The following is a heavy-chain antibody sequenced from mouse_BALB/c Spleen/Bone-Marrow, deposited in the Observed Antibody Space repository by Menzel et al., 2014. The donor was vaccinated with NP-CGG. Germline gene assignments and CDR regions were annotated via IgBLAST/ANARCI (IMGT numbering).Heavy chain of an antibody. D-gene: IGHD2-14*01. V-gene: IGHV14-3*02. CDR1: GFNIKDTY. CDR2: IDPASGNT. Sequence: EVQLVESGAELVKPGASVKLSCTASGFNIKDTYLHWVKQRPEQGLDRIGRIDPASGNTKYDPKFQGKATITADTSSNTAYLQPSSLTSEDTAVYYCASYRYGWYFDVWGAGTTVTVSS. CDR3: ASYRYGWYFDV. J-gene: IGHJ1*01.